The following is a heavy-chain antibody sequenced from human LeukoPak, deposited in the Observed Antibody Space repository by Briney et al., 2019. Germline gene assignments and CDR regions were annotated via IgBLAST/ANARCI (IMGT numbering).Heavy chain of an antibody. V-gene: IGHV3-7*01. CDR3: ARGGSFWSGYWGGHDAFDI. D-gene: IGHD3-3*01. CDR1: GFTFSSYW. J-gene: IGHJ3*02. Sequence: GGSLRLSCAASGFTFSSYWMSWVRQAPGKGLEWVANIKQDGSEKYYVDSVKGRSTISRDNAKNSLHLQMNSLRAEDTAVYYCARGGSFWSGYWGGHDAFDIWGQGTMVTVSS. CDR2: IKQDGSEK.